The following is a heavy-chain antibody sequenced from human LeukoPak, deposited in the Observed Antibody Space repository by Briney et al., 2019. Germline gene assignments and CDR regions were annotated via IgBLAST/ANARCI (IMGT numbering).Heavy chain of an antibody. V-gene: IGHV3-21*01. CDR3: ARYSSGWYFDY. D-gene: IGHD6-19*01. CDR1: GFTFSSYS. J-gene: IGHJ4*02. CDR2: ISSSSSYI. Sequence: GGSLRPSCAASGFTFSSYSMNWVRQAPGKGLEWVSSISSSSSYIYYADSVKGRFTISRDNAKNSLYLQMNSLRAEDTAVYYCARYSSGWYFDYWGQGTLVTVSS.